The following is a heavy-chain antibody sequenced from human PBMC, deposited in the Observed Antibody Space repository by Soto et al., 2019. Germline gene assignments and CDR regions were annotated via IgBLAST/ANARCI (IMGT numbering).Heavy chain of an antibody. V-gene: IGHV1-69*08. J-gene: IGHJ4*02. CDR1: GGTFSSYT. CDR2: IIPILGIA. Sequence: QVQLVQSGAEVKKPGSSVKVSCKASGGTFSSYTISWVRQAPGQGREWMGRIIPILGIANYAQKFQGRVTLTADKSTSTAYMELSSLRSEDTTVDYCAREVGYGYYDAGHNDYWGQGSLVTVSS. D-gene: IGHD4-17*01. CDR3: AREVGYGYYDAGHNDY.